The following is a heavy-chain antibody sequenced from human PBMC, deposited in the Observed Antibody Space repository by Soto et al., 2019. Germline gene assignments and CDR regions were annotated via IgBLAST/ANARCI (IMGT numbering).Heavy chain of an antibody. V-gene: IGHV4-59*01. D-gene: IGHD6-13*01. CDR3: ARGGGGSSWYSYYYGMDV. CDR2: IYYSGST. Sequence: SETLSLTCTVSGGSISSYYWSWIRQPPGKGLEWIGYIYYSGSTNYNPSLKSRVTISVDTSKNQFSLKLSSVTAADTAVYYCARGGGGSSWYSYYYGMDVWGQGTTVTVSS. J-gene: IGHJ6*02. CDR1: GGSISSYY.